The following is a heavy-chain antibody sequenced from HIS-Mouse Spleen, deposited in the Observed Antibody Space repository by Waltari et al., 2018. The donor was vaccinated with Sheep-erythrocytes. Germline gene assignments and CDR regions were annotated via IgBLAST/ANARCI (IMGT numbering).Heavy chain of an antibody. CDR3: AKDISRNIVVVPAAVGDY. CDR1: GFSFADYA. D-gene: IGHD2-2*01. J-gene: IGHJ4*02. V-gene: IGHV3-9*01. Sequence: EVQLVESGGGLVQPGRSLILSCAASGFSFADYAMHWVREAPWKGLEWVSGISWIMGSIGSADSVKDRFTISRDNAKNSLYLKMNSLRAEDTALYYCAKDISRNIVVVPAAVGDYWGQGTLVTVSS. CDR2: ISWIMGSI.